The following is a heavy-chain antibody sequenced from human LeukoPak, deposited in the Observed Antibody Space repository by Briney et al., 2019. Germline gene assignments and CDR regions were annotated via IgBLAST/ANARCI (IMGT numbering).Heavy chain of an antibody. J-gene: IGHJ6*02. V-gene: IGHV3-30*18. CDR2: ISYDGSNK. Sequence: GGSLRLSCAASGFSFSNYGIHWVRQAPGKGLEWVAVISYDGSNKYSKNTLYLQMDSLRAEDTAVYYCAKDWRWQQDIYGMNVWGQGTTVTVSS. CDR1: GFSFSNYG. CDR3: AKDWRWQQDIYGMNV. D-gene: IGHD5-24*01.